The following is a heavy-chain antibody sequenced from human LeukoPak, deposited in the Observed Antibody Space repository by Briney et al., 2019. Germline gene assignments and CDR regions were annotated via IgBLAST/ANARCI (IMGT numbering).Heavy chain of an antibody. V-gene: IGHV3-53*04. D-gene: IGHD2-21*01. J-gene: IGHJ6*02. CDR2: IYNSGST. CDR1: GFTVSSNY. CDR3: ASYSPYGMDV. Sequence: GGSLRLSCAASGFTVSSNYMSWVRQAPGKGLEWVSVIYNSGSTDYADSVKGRFTISRHNSENTLYLQMNSLRVEDTAVYYCASYSPYGMDVWGQGTTVTVSS.